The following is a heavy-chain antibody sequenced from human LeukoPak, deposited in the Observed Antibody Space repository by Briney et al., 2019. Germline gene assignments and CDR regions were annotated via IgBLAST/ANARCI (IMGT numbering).Heavy chain of an antibody. V-gene: IGHV1-18*01. D-gene: IGHD2-15*01. CDR1: GCTFTSYG. J-gene: IGHJ1*01. Sequence: ASVKVSCKASGCTFTSYGISWVRQAPGQGLEWMGWISAYNGNTNYAQKLQGRVTMTTDTSTSTAYMELRSLRSDDTAVYYCARVIVGCSGGSCYRYFQHWGQGTLVTVSS. CDR3: ARVIVGCSGGSCYRYFQH. CDR2: ISAYNGNT.